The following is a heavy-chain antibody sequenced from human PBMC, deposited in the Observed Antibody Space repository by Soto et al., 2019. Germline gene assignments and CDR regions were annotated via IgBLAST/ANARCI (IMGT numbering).Heavy chain of an antibody. CDR1: GFRFSTYW. J-gene: IGHJ3*02. CDR3: AAYNSSRQAACDI. CDR2: IKQDANEM. V-gene: IGHV3-7*01. D-gene: IGHD1-20*01. Sequence: EVQVVESGGGLVQPGGSLRLSCAASGFRFSTYWMSWVRQAPGKGLEWLANIKQDANEMYYVDSVKGRITISGDSAKNSLFLIMDSLRVEDTAVYYCAAYNSSRQAACDIWGRETMLVVSS.